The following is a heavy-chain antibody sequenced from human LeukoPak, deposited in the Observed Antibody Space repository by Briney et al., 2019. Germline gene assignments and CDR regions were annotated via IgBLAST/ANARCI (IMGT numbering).Heavy chain of an antibody. D-gene: IGHD1-26*01. Sequence: GGSLRLSCGASGFTFSTHDMHWVRQAPGKGLEWVEFIRYDGSHEYYADSVKGRFTISRDNSKNALYLQMNSVRSEDTALYYCAKPSGSGVDYWGQGTRVTVSS. CDR1: GFTFSTHD. CDR3: AKPSGSGVDY. V-gene: IGHV3-30*02. J-gene: IGHJ4*01. CDR2: IRYDGSHE.